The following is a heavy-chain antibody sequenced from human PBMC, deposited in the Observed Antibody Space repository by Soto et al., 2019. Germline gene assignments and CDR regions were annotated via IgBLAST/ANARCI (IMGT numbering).Heavy chain of an antibody. CDR1: GVSITSGSCS. J-gene: IGHJ6*01. Sequence: SETLSLTCAVTGVSITSGSCSWSWVRQPPGEGLEWIGYIYQSENTYYNPSLTTRVTMSVDRSKNQNSLRLSSVTAADTAVYYCARAGLPDIVVVPAIRPFYYGMAVWGQGTTVTVS. CDR2: IYQSENT. D-gene: IGHD2-2*01. V-gene: IGHV4-30-2*01. CDR3: ARAGLPDIVVVPAIRPFYYGMAV.